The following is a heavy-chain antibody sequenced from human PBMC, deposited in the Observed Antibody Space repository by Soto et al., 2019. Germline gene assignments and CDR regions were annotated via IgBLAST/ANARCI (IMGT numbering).Heavy chain of an antibody. CDR2: NNYRWGT. Sequence: QVQLQESGPRLVKPSETLSLTCTVSGGSLRNYYCSWFRQPPGKGLEWVAYNNYRWGTFSNPSLQSRVTMSVSTSNDQCSLMLNSVTAADTAVYYCARQGFGDLHGLVDVWGQGTTVTVSS. D-gene: IGHD3-10*01. V-gene: IGHV4-59*08. CDR1: GGSLRNYY. J-gene: IGHJ6*02. CDR3: ARQGFGDLHGLVDV.